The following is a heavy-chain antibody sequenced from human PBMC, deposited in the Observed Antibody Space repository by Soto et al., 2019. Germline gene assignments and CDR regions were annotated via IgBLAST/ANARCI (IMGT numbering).Heavy chain of an antibody. CDR3: AKKVNSGSGSQYFDY. Sequence: GGSLRLSCTASGFTFNNYAMTWVRQAPGKGLEWVSSIVISGGTTYYADSAEGRFTISRDKSKNSVFLQLNSLRAEDTAVYYCAKKVNSGSGSQYFDYWGQGTLVTVSS. V-gene: IGHV3-23*01. CDR1: GFTFNNYA. D-gene: IGHD3-10*01. J-gene: IGHJ4*02. CDR2: IVISGGTT.